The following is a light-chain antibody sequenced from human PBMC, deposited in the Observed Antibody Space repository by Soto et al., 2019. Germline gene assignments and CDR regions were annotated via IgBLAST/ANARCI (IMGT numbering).Light chain of an antibody. J-gene: IGKJ1*01. V-gene: IGKV3-15*01. CDR3: QQYGSSPPT. CDR2: GAS. Sequence: IVMTQSPATLSMSPGERATLSCRASQSLNRDLAWYQQKPGQSPRLLIFGASIRATGIPARFSGSGSGTEFTLTISRLEPEDFAVYYCQQYGSSPPTFGQGTKVDIK. CDR1: QSLNRD.